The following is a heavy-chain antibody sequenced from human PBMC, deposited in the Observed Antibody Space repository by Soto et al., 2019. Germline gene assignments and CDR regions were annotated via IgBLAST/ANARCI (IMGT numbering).Heavy chain of an antibody. CDR2: ISGSGGST. D-gene: IGHD6-19*01. V-gene: IGHV3-23*01. CDR1: GFTFSSYA. CDR3: AKGLPRGIAVAGTGDWFDP. J-gene: IGHJ5*02. Sequence: EVQLLESGGGLVQPGGSLRLSCAASGFTFSSYAMSWVRQAPGKGLEWVSAISGSGGSTYYADSVKGRSTISRDNSKNTLYLQMNSLRAEDTAVYYCAKGLPRGIAVAGTGDWFDPWGQGTLVTVSS.